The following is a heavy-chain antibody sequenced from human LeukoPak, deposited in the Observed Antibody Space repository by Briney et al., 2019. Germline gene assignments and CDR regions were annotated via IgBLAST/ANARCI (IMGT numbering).Heavy chain of an antibody. D-gene: IGHD6-6*01. CDR3: TRDLTRSIAD. Sequence: GGSLRLSCAASGFTFSSYSMNWVRQAPGKGLEWVSYISSSSSTIYYADSVKGRFTISRDDAKNSLYLQMNSLRAEDTAVYYCTRDLTRSIADWGQGTLVTVSS. J-gene: IGHJ4*02. V-gene: IGHV3-48*01. CDR1: GFTFSSYS. CDR2: ISSSSSTI.